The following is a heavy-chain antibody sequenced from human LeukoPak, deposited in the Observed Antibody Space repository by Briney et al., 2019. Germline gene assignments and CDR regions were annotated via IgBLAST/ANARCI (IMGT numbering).Heavy chain of an antibody. CDR2: ISSSSSYI. CDR1: GFTFSSYS. J-gene: IGHJ4*02. V-gene: IGHV3-21*01. CDR3: ARDTGSLDIVVVPAATHFDY. D-gene: IGHD2-2*03. Sequence: GGSLRLSCAASGFTFSSYSMNWVRQAPGKGLEWVSSISSSSSYIYYADSVKGRFTISRDNAKNSLYLQMNSLRAEDTAVYYCARDTGSLDIVVVPAATHFDYWGQGTLVTVSS.